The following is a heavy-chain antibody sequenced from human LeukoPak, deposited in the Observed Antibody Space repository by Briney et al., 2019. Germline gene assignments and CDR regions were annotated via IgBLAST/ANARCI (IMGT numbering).Heavy chain of an antibody. V-gene: IGHV1-46*01. CDR1: GYTFTSYS. D-gene: IGHD6-19*01. Sequence: GASVKVSCKASGYTFTSYSINWVRQAPGQGLEWMGIINPSGGTTNYAQKFQGRVTMTRDTSTTTLYMELSSLRSEDTAVYYCARGRPGSGWSFDYWGQGTLVTVSS. CDR2: INPSGGTT. CDR3: ARGRPGSGWSFDY. J-gene: IGHJ4*02.